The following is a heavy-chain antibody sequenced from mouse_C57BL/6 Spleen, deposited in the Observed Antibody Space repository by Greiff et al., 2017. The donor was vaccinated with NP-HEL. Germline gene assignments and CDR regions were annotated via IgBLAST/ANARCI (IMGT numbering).Heavy chain of an antibody. CDR3: ARGAYDSWFAY. CDR2: IYPGDGAT. D-gene: IGHD2-4*01. J-gene: IGHJ3*01. Sequence: VQLQESGPELVKPGASVKISCKASGYAFSSSWMNWVKQRPGKGLEWIGRIYPGDGATNYNGKFKGKATLTADKSSSTAYMQLSSLTSEDSAVYFCARGAYDSWFAYWGQGILVTVSA. V-gene: IGHV1-82*01. CDR1: GYAFSSSW.